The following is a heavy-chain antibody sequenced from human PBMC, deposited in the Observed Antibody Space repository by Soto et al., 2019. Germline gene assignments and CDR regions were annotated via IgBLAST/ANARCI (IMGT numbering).Heavy chain of an antibody. CDR2: IYYRGSA. CDR1: GGYISSDY. V-gene: IGHV4-59*08. J-gene: IGHJ4*02. D-gene: IGHD6-19*01. Sequence: SETLSLTCTVSGGYISSDYWSWLRQPPGKGLEWIGYIYYRGSANYSPSLKSRVTISVDTSKNQFSLRLSSVTAADTAVYYCARHLRQQWPVGFDYWGQGALVTVSS. CDR3: ARHLRQQWPVGFDY.